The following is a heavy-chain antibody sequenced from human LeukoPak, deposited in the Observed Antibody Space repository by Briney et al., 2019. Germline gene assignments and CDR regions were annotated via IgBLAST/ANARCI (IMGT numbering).Heavy chain of an antibody. J-gene: IGHJ6*03. D-gene: IGHD6-6*01. V-gene: IGHV4-39*07. CDR2: IYYSGST. CDR3: ARLTARPNKYYYYYYMDV. CDR1: GGSISSSSYY. Sequence: SETLSLTCTVSGGSISSSSYYWGWIRQPPGKGLEWIGSIYYSGSTYYNPSLKSRVTISVDTSKNQFSLKLSSVTAADTAVYYCARLTARPNKYYYYYYMDVWGKGTTVTVSS.